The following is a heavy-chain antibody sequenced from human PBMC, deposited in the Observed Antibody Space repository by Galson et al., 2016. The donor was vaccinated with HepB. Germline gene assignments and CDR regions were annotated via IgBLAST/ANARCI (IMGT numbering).Heavy chain of an antibody. D-gene: IGHD1-1*01. CDR1: GYSFANYH. V-gene: IGHV1-46*01. CDR3: AKDSNNWSFDY. Sequence: SVKVSCKASGYSFANYHMQWVRQAPGQGLEWMGTIHPSGVITNLAQKFRDRLTLTRDTSTGTFYLELTSLRSGDTAIYFCAKDSNNWSFDYWGQGTLVTVSS. CDR2: IHPSGVIT. J-gene: IGHJ4*02.